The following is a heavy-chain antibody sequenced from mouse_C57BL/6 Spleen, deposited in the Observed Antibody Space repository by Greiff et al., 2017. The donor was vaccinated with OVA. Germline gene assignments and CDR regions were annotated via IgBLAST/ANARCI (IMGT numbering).Heavy chain of an antibody. Sequence: EVQVVESGGDLVKPGGSLKLSCAASGFTFSSYGMSWVRQTPDQRLEWVATISSGGSYTYYPDSVKGRFTISRDTAKNTLYLQMSRLKTEDTAMDYCARGGGNQYYAMDDWGQGTSVTVSS. CDR3: ARGGGNQYYAMDD. D-gene: IGHD2-1*01. J-gene: IGHJ4*01. CDR1: GFTFSSYG. CDR2: ISSGGSYT. V-gene: IGHV5-6*01.